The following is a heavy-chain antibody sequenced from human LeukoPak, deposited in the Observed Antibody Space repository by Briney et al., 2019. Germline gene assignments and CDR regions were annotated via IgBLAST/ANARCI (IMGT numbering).Heavy chain of an antibody. CDR1: GYTFTSYD. CDR2: MNPNSGNT. J-gene: IGHJ3*02. D-gene: IGHD6-19*01. CDR3: ARAVAGFPNAFNI. V-gene: IGHV1-8*03. Sequence: ASVKVSCKASGYTFTSYDINWVRQATGQGLEWMGWMNPNSGNTGYAQKFQGRVTITRNTSISTAYMELSSLRSEDTAVYYCARAVAGFPNAFNIWGQGTMVTVSS.